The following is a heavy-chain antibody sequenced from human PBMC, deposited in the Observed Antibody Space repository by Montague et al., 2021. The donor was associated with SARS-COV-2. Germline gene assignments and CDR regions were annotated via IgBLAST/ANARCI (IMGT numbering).Heavy chain of an antibody. Sequence: SETLSLTCTVSGDSISSSSYYWGWIRQPPGKGLEWRGSIYYSGSTYYNPSLKSRVTISVDTSKNQFSLQLCSVTAADTAVYYCASSWWQWLRWGYYVDYWGQGTLVTVSS. V-gene: IGHV4-39*01. D-gene: IGHD6-19*01. CDR1: GDSISSSSYY. CDR3: ASSWWQWLRWGYYVDY. J-gene: IGHJ4*02. CDR2: IYYSGST.